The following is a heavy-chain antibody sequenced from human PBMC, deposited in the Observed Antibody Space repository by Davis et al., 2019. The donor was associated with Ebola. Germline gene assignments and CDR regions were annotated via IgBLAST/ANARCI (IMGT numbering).Heavy chain of an antibody. V-gene: IGHV3-23*01. Sequence: PGGSLRLSCAASGITFSSYAMSWVRQAPGKGLEWVSYLNGNGVDTDYADSVRGRFTISRDNARNSMYLQMNSLRVEDTAVYYCSRRVVADDHWGQGTLVTVSS. D-gene: IGHD2-15*01. CDR1: GITFSSYA. J-gene: IGHJ4*02. CDR3: SRRVVADDH. CDR2: LNGNGVDT.